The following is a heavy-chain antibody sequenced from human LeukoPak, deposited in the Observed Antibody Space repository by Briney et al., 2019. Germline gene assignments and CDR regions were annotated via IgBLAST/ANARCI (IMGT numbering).Heavy chain of an antibody. J-gene: IGHJ6*03. CDR1: GFTFDDYA. Sequence: GGSLRLSCAASGFTFDDYAMHWVRQAPGKGLEWVSGISWNSGSIGYADSVKGRFTISRDNARNSLYLQMNSLRAEDTAVYYCARENCSGGSCYYYYYYYMDVWGKGTTVTVSS. D-gene: IGHD2-15*01. CDR2: ISWNSGSI. CDR3: ARENCSGGSCYYYYYYYMDV. V-gene: IGHV3-9*01.